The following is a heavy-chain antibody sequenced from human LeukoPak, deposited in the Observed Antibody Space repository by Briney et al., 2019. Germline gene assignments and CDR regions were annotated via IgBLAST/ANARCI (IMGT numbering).Heavy chain of an antibody. Sequence: SETLSLTCAVYGGSFSGYYWSWIRQPPGKGLEWIGEINHSGSTNYNPSLKSRVTISVDTSKNQFSLKLSSVTAADTAVYYCARGGGYSSGWYGYWSQGTLVTVSS. CDR2: INHSGST. CDR1: GGSFSGYY. J-gene: IGHJ4*02. D-gene: IGHD6-19*01. V-gene: IGHV4-34*01. CDR3: ARGGGYSSGWYGY.